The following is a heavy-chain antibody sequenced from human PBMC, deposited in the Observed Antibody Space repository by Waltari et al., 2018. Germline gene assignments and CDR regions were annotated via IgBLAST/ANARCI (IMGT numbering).Heavy chain of an antibody. CDR3: ARGKRPDYDFWSGYGLFDY. V-gene: IGHV4-4*02. CDR2: IYRSGST. CDR1: GGSISSGNW. D-gene: IGHD3-3*01. Sequence: QVQLQESGPGLVKPSGTLSLTCAVSGGSISSGNWWSGVRQPPGKGLEWIGEIYRSGSTGYNPSLKSRVTISVDKSKNQFSLKLSSVTAADTGVYYCARGKRPDYDFWSGYGLFDYWGQGTLVTVSS. J-gene: IGHJ4*02.